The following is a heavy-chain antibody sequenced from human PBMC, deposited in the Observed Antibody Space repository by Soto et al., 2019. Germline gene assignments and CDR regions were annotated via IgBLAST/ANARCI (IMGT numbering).Heavy chain of an antibody. CDR1: GGSISSYY. CDR3: AREGLTGTIGLYYYYGMDV. J-gene: IGHJ6*02. D-gene: IGHD1-7*01. Sequence: SETLSLTCTVSGGSISSYYWSWFRQPPGKGLEWIGYIYYSGSTNYNPSLKSRVTISVDTSKNQFSLKLSSVTAADTAVYYCAREGLTGTIGLYYYYGMDVWGQGTTVTVS. V-gene: IGHV4-59*01. CDR2: IYYSGST.